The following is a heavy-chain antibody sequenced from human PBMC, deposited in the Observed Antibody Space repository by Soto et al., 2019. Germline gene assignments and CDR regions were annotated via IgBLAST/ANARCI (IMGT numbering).Heavy chain of an antibody. CDR1: GGSISSYY. D-gene: IGHD3-3*01. V-gene: IGHV4-59*01. J-gene: IGHJ4*02. CDR2: IYYSGGT. Sequence: QVQLQESGPGLVKPSETLSLTCTVSGGSISSYYWSWIRQPPGKGLEGIGYIYYSGGTNYNPSLKSRVTISVDTSKNQFSLKLSSVTAADTAVYYCARVTIFAYFDYWGQGTLVTVSS. CDR3: ARVTIFAYFDY.